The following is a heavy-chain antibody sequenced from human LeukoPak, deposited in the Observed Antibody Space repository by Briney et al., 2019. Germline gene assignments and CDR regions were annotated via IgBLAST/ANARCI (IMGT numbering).Heavy chain of an antibody. J-gene: IGHJ3*02. CDR1: GFTFSSYA. CDR3: AKGLTRITIFGVAPSPRMDAFDI. D-gene: IGHD3-3*01. V-gene: IGHV3-30-3*01. CDR2: ISYDGSNK. Sequence: GGSLRLSCAASGFTFSSYAMHWVRQAPGKGLEWVAVISYDGSNKYYADSVKGRFTISRDNPKNTLYLQMNSLRAEDTALYYCAKGLTRITIFGVAPSPRMDAFDIWGQGTMVTVSS.